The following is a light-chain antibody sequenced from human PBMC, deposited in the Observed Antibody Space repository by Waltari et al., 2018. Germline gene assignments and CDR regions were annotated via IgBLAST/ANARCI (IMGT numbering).Light chain of an antibody. CDR1: SSDVGGYNY. V-gene: IGLV2-14*01. CDR2: DVS. Sequence: QSALTQPAPVSGSPGQSITIPCTGTSSDVGGYNYVSWYQQHPGKAPKLMIYDVSKRPSGVSNRFSGSKSGNTASLTISGLQAEDEADYYCSSYTSSSTLWVFGGGTKLTVL. J-gene: IGLJ3*02. CDR3: SSYTSSSTLWV.